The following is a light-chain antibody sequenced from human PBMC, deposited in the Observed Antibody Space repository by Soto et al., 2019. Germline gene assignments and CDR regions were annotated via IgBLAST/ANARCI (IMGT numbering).Light chain of an antibody. CDR2: YDN. J-gene: IGLJ1*01. CDR3: QVWDSSSNHNV. Sequence: SYELTQAPSESVAPGETASISCGGDRIGRKSVHWYQQKPGQAHVLVMYYDNDRPSEIPERFSGFNSGNTATLDISGVEAADEADYYCQVWDSSSNHNVFGPGTKLTV. V-gene: IGLV3-21*04. CDR1: RIGRKS.